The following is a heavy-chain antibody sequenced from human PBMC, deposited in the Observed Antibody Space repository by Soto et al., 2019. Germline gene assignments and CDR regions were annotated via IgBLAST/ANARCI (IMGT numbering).Heavy chain of an antibody. CDR3: ARDLPETRGYSGYDSGIGWFDP. CDR2: INPSGGST. J-gene: IGHJ5*02. Sequence: ASVKVSCKASGYTSTSYYMHWVRQAPGQGLEWMGIINPSGGSTSYAQKFQGRVTMTRDTSTSTVYMELSSLRSEDTAVYYCARDLPETRGYSGYDSGIGWFDPWGQGTLVTVSS. V-gene: IGHV1-46*03. CDR1: GYTSTSYY. D-gene: IGHD5-12*01.